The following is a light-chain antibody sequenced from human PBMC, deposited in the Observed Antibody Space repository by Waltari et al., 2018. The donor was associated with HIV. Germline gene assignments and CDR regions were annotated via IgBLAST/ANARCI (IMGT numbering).Light chain of an antibody. CDR2: DVT. CDR3: SSYVGSSTSWL. Sequence: QCALPQPAFVSGSPGQSIVISCTGTSDDVGYYNYVCWYQQHPGKVPKLVFYDVTSRPSGVSHLFSGSQSRNTSSLTISWLRADDEAEYYCSSYVGSSTSWLFGGGTKLTV. V-gene: IGLV2-14*03. CDR1: SDDVGYYNY. J-gene: IGLJ3*02.